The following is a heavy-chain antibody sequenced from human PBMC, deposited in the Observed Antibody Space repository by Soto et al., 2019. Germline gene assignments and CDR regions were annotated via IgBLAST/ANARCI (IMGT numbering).Heavy chain of an antibody. Sequence: EVQLLESGGCLVQPGVSLRLSCAASGFTFSSYAMSWVRQAPGKGLEWVSAISGSGGSTYYADSVKGRFTISRDNSKNTLYLQMNSLRAEDTAVYYCAKIPHSSSWYLDAFDIWGQGTMVTVSS. J-gene: IGHJ3*02. CDR1: GFTFSSYA. D-gene: IGHD6-13*01. CDR3: AKIPHSSSWYLDAFDI. V-gene: IGHV3-23*01. CDR2: ISGSGGST.